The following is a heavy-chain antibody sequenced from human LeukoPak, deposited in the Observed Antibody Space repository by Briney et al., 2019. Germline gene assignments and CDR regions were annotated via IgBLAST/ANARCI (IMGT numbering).Heavy chain of an antibody. D-gene: IGHD6-13*01. CDR2: INPNSGGT. CDR1: GYTFTGYY. CDR3: ARDYSIAAAVDDY. J-gene: IGHJ4*02. Sequence: ASVKVPCKASGYTFTGYYMHWVRQAPGQGLEWMGWINPNSGGTNYAQKLQGRVTMTTDTSTSTAYMELRSLRSDDTAVYYCARDYSIAAAVDDYWGQGTLVTVSS. V-gene: IGHV1-2*02.